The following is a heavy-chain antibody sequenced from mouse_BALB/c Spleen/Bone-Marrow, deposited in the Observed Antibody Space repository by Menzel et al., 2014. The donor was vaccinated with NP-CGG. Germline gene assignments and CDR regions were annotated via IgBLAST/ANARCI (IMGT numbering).Heavy chain of an antibody. CDR2: IDPANGNT. V-gene: IGHV14-3*02. CDR1: GFNIKDTY. D-gene: IGHD2-1*01. CDR3: ARWDGNYIYAMDY. Sequence: VQLQQSGAELVKPGASVKLSCTASGFNIKDTYMHWVKQRPEQGLEWIGRIDPANGNTKYDPKFQGKATITADTSSNTAYLQLSSLTPEDTAVYYCARWDGNYIYAMDYWGQGTSVTVSS. J-gene: IGHJ4*01.